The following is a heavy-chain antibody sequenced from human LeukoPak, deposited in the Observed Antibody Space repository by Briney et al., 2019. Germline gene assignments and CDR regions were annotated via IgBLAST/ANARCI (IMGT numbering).Heavy chain of an antibody. D-gene: IGHD1-26*01. CDR3: ARDSGSGNNDY. CDR2: ISAGNGNT. Sequence: ASVTVSCKASGYTFSSYAIHWVRQAPGQRLEWMGWISAGNGNTKYSQNFQGRVTFISNTSATTAFMELSSLRSEDAAVYYCARDSGSGNNDYWGQGTLVTVSS. V-gene: IGHV1-3*01. CDR1: GYTFSSYA. J-gene: IGHJ4*02.